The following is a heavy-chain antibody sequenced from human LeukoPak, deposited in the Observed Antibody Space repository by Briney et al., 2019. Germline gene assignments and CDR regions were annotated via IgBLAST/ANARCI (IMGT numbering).Heavy chain of an antibody. J-gene: IGHJ6*02. CDR1: GGSISSYY. CDR3: AREGPSFWSGPDYGMDV. V-gene: IGHV4-59*01. D-gene: IGHD3-3*01. Sequence: NASETLSLTCTVSGGSISSYYWSWIRQPPGKGLEWIGYIYYSGSTNYNPSLKSRVTISVDTSKNQFSLKLSSVTAADTAVYYCAREGPSFWSGPDYGMDVWGQGTTVTVSS. CDR2: IYYSGST.